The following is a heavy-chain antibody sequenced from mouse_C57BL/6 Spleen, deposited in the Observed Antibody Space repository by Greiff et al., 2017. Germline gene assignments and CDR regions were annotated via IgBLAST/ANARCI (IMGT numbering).Heavy chain of an antibody. CDR1: GYTFTDHT. CDR2: IYPRDGST. Sequence: QVQLQQSDAELVKPGASVKISCKVSGYTFTDHTIHWMKQRPEQGLEWIGYIYPRDGSTKYNEKFKGKATLTADKSSSTAYMQLNSLTSEDSAVYFCARLPYYDYPYYAMDYWGQGTSGTVSS. CDR3: ARLPYYDYPYYAMDY. D-gene: IGHD2-4*01. V-gene: IGHV1-78*01. J-gene: IGHJ4*01.